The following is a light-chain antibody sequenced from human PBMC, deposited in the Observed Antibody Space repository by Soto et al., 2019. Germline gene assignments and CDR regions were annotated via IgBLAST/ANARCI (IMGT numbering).Light chain of an antibody. CDR3: SSYSISTAYL. J-gene: IGLJ1*01. Sequence: QSVLTQPHSVSGSPGQSVTISCTGTSSDVGGYNFVSWYQQHPGKVPKLMIYDVTIRPSGVPDRFSGSKSGNTASLTISGLQAEDEADYFCSSYSISTAYLFGTGTKLTVL. V-gene: IGLV2-11*01. CDR1: SSDVGGYNF. CDR2: DVT.